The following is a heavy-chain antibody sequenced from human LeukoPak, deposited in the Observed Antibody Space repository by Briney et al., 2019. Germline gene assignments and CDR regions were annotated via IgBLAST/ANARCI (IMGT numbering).Heavy chain of an antibody. CDR3: ASPRRGGYYYVFDFDY. CDR1: GFTFSSYW. J-gene: IGHJ4*02. Sequence: GGSLRLSCASSGFTFSSYWMSWVRQAPGKGLEWVANIKQDGSEKYYVGSVKGRFTISRDNAKNSLYLQMNSLRAEDTAVYYCASPRRGGYYYVFDFDYWGQGTLVTVSS. CDR2: IKQDGSEK. V-gene: IGHV3-7*01. D-gene: IGHD3-22*01.